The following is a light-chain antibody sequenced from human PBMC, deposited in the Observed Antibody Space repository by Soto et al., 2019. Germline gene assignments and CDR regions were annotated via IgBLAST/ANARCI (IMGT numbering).Light chain of an antibody. Sequence: QAVVTQPASVSGSPGQSITISCTGTSSDVGGYNYVSWYQQHPGKAPKLMIYDVSNRPSGVSNRFSGSKSGNTASLTISGLQAEDEADYYCSSYTSSITLGVFGTGTKLTVL. CDR3: SSYTSSITLGV. CDR2: DVS. V-gene: IGLV2-14*01. J-gene: IGLJ1*01. CDR1: SSDVGGYNY.